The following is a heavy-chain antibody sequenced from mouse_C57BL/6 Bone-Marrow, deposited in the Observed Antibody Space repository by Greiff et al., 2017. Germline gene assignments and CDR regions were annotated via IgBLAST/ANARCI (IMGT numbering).Heavy chain of an antibody. J-gene: IGHJ3*01. V-gene: IGHV5-6*02. CDR2: ISSGGSYT. Sequence: EVMLVESGGDLVKPGWSLKLSCAASGFTFSSYGMSWVRQTPDKWLEWVATISSGGSYTYYPDSVKGRFTITRDHAKNTLYLQMSSLKSEDTAMYYCARRVYYDYDGFAYWGQGTLVTVSA. CDR1: GFTFSSYG. D-gene: IGHD2-4*01. CDR3: ARRVYYDYDGFAY.